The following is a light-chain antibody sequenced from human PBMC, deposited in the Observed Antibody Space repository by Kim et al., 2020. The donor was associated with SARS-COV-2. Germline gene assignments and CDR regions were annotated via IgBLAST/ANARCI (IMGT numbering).Light chain of an antibody. CDR2: GAS. V-gene: IGKV3-15*01. CDR1: QRVTNK. J-gene: IGKJ4*01. Sequence: GAPMYRGTRSCLARQRVTNKFAWYQQKRGQSPRPRIYGASTRATAIPARFGGSGSDKEFTLTNSGLQAEDNAVYYCQQEDKWPLTFGGWTKVEI. CDR3: QQEDKWPLT.